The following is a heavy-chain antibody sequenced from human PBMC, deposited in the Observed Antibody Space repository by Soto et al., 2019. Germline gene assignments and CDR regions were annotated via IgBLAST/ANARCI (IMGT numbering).Heavy chain of an antibody. CDR2: ILHNGDT. J-gene: IGHJ4*02. V-gene: IGHV4-31*03. CDR3: ARGDSTVSSVFDY. CDR1: GGPFSGGGYY. D-gene: IGHD4-17*01. Sequence: QVQLQESGPGLVKPSQTLSLTCTVSGGPFSGGGYYWSWVRQAPGKGLEWMGYILHNGDTSYHPSLKSRITISKDTSKRQFSLNLSSVTAADTAVYYCARGDSTVSSVFDYWGQGMLVTVSS.